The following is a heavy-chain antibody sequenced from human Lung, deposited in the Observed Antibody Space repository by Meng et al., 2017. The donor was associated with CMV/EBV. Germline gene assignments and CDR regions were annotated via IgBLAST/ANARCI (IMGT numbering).Heavy chain of an antibody. Sequence: SCAAAGFSFEDYGMHWVRQAPGKGLEWVSGINWNRRSIGYADSVQGRFTISRDNARKSLYLQMNTLRPEDTALYFCAKEITTVAPNAFDMWGQGTMVTVSS. CDR1: GFSFEDYG. D-gene: IGHD4-23*01. J-gene: IGHJ3*02. CDR3: AKEITTVAPNAFDM. V-gene: IGHV3-9*01. CDR2: INWNRRSI.